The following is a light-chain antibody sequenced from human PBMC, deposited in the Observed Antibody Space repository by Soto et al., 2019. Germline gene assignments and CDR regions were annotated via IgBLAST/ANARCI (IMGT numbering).Light chain of an antibody. V-gene: IGKV1-39*01. CDR1: QSIRNY. Sequence: DIQMTQSPSSLSASVGDRVTITCRASQSIRNYLNWYQQKPGKAPKLLIYTASSLQPGVPSRFSGSGSGTDFTLTITTLQPEDFATYYCQQGYSTPPWTFGQGTKVEI. CDR3: QQGYSTPPWT. CDR2: TAS. J-gene: IGKJ1*01.